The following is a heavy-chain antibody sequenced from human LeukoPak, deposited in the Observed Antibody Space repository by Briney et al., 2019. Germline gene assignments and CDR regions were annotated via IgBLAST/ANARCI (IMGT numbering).Heavy chain of an antibody. Sequence: PSETLSLTCAVYGGSFSGYYWSWIRQPPGKGLEWIGEINHSGSTNYNPSLKSRVTISVDTSKNQFSLKLSSVTAADTAVYYCARVIGWFGELLGFDYWGQGTLVTVSS. J-gene: IGHJ4*02. V-gene: IGHV4-34*01. CDR3: ARVIGWFGELLGFDY. D-gene: IGHD3-10*01. CDR2: INHSGST. CDR1: GGSFSGYY.